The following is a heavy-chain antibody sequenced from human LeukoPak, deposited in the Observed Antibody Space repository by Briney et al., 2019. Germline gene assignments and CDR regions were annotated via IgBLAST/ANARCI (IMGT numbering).Heavy chain of an antibody. J-gene: IGHJ6*02. D-gene: IGHD2-2*01. CDR3: ASGRASPAADNYYYYYGMDV. V-gene: IGHV4-34*01. CDR1: GGSFSGYY. CDR2: INHSGST. Sequence: PSETLSLTCAVYGGSFSGYYWSWIRQPPGKGLEWIGEINHSGSTNYNPSLKSRVTISVDTSKNQFSLKLSSVTAADTAVYYCASGRASPAADNYYYYYGMDVWGQGTTVTVSS.